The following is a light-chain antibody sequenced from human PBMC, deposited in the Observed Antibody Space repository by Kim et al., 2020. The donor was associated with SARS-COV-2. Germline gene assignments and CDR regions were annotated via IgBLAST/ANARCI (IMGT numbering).Light chain of an antibody. CDR2: DAS. CDR3: HQYNSSPPWT. CDR1: QSINNW. J-gene: IGKJ1*01. Sequence: DIQMTQSPSTLSASVGDRVTITCRASQSINNWLAWYRQKPGKAPELLIFDASRLETGVPSRFRGSGFGTEFSLTITSLQTDDSATYYCHQYNSSPPWTFGQGTKVDIK. V-gene: IGKV1-5*01.